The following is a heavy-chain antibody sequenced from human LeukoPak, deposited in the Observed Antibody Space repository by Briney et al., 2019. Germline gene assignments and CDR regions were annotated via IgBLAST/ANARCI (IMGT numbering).Heavy chain of an antibody. CDR2: IWNDGSKE. CDR3: VRDNYNGYPDY. V-gene: IGHV3-33*08. J-gene: IGHJ4*02. D-gene: IGHD5-12*01. CDR1: GFTFSSYS. Sequence: GGSLRLSCAASGFTFSSYSMNWVRQAPGKGLEWVAVIWNDGSKEYYEDSVKGRFSISRDDSKNTLHLQMNSLRAEDTAVYYCVRDNYNGYPDYWGQGTRVTVSS.